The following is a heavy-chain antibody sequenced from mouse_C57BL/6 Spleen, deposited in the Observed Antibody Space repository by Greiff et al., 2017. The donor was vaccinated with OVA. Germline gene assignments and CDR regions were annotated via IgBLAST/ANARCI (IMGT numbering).Heavy chain of an antibody. J-gene: IGHJ1*03. CDR2: ISSGGSYT. Sequence: EVKLMESGGDLVKPGGSLKLSCAASGFTFSSYGMSWVRQTPDKRLEWVATISSGGSYTYYPARVKGRFTISRDNDKNTLYLQMSSLKSEDTAMYYCARHEGGYYRYFDVWGTGTTVTVSS. D-gene: IGHD1-1*02. V-gene: IGHV5-6*01. CDR3: ARHEGGYYRYFDV. CDR1: GFTFSSYG.